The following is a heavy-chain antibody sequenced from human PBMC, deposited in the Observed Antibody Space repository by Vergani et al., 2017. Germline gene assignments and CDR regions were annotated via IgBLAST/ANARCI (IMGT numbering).Heavy chain of an antibody. D-gene: IGHD3-3*01. CDR1: GYTFTSYG. CDR3: ARDHPDHDFWSGYSCFDY. CDR2: ISAYNGNT. Sequence: QVQLVQSGAEVKKPGASVKVSCKASGYTFTSYGISWVRQAPGQGLEWMGWISAYNGNTNYAQKLQGRVTMTTDTSTSTAYMELTSLRSDDTAVYYCARDHPDHDFWSGYSCFDYWGQGTLVTVSS. V-gene: IGHV1-18*01. J-gene: IGHJ4*02.